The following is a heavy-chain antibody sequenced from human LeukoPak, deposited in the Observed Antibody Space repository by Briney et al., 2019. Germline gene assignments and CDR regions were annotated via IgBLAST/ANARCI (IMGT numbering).Heavy chain of an antibody. V-gene: IGHV3-7*01. CDR3: ATRPLNYDYVWGSYRLDKRAYYFDY. CDR2: IKQDGSEK. J-gene: IGHJ4*02. CDR1: GFTFSSYW. Sequence: GGSLRFSCAASGFTFSSYWMSWVRQAPGKGLEWVANIKQDGSEKYYVDSVKGRFTISRDNAKNSLYLQMNSLRAEDTAVYYCATRPLNYDYVWGSYRLDKRAYYFDYWGQGTLVTVSS. D-gene: IGHD3-16*02.